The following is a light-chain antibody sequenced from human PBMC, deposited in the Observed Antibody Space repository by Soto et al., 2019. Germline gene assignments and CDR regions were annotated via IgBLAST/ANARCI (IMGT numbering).Light chain of an antibody. CDR1: RDVRNN. J-gene: IGKJ3*01. CDR2: GAS. V-gene: IGKV3-15*01. Sequence: EIVMTQSPATLSVSPGERATLSCRASRDVRNNLAWYQQKGGQSPRLLIYGASTRATGIPRRISGSGSETDFTLTISRLEPDDFAVYYCQQYGNSPFAFGPGTKVDIK. CDR3: QQYGNSPFA.